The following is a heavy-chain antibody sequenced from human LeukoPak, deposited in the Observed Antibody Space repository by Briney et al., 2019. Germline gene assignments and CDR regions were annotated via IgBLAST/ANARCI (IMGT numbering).Heavy chain of an antibody. CDR2: IYYSGST. CDR3: ARVDSSGYHSDY. V-gene: IGHV4-39*07. D-gene: IGHD3-22*01. J-gene: IGHJ4*02. Sequence: SETLSLTCTVSGGSIGSSSYYWGWIRQPPGKGLEWIGSIYYSGSTYYNPSLKSRVTISVDTSKNQFSLKLSSVTAADTAVYYCARVDSSGYHSDYWDQGTLVTVSS. CDR1: GGSIGSSSYY.